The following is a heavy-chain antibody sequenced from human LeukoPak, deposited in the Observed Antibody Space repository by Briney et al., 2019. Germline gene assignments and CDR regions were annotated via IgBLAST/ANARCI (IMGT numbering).Heavy chain of an antibody. CDR3: ARDLGGGNHAIN. CDR2: IIPILGTP. J-gene: IGHJ4*02. Sequence: SVKVSCKASGYTFNNYAISWLRQAPVQGLEWMGGIIPILGTPNYAQKFQGRVTITADESTSTTHMELRSLRSDDAAVYYCARDLGGGNHAINWGQGTLVTVSS. CDR1: GYTFNNYA. D-gene: IGHD4-23*01. V-gene: IGHV1-69*01.